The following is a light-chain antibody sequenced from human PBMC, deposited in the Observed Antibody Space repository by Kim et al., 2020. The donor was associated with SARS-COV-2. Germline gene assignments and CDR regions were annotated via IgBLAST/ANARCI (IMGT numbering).Light chain of an antibody. V-gene: IGKV3-20*01. CDR1: QNIGSTS. CDR2: GTS. CDR3: QQYDTSRT. Sequence: PRGGATPSCGAGQNIGSTSLAWYQQKPGQAPRLLIYGTSTRATGTPDRFSGSGSETDFTLTISRLEPEDFAVYFCQQYDTSRTFGQGTKVDIK. J-gene: IGKJ1*01.